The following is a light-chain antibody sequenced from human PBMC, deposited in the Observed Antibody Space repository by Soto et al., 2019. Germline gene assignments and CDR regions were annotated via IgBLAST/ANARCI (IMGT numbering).Light chain of an antibody. J-gene: IGLJ1*01. Sequence: QSVLTQPASVSGSPGQSITISCTGTSSDVGGYKYVSWYQQHPGKAPKLMIYDVSNRPSGVSNRFSGSKSGNTASLTISGLQAEDEADYYCSSYTSSSTPQFVFGTGTKVTVL. CDR2: DVS. V-gene: IGLV2-14*01. CDR1: SSDVGGYKY. CDR3: SSYTSSSTPQFV.